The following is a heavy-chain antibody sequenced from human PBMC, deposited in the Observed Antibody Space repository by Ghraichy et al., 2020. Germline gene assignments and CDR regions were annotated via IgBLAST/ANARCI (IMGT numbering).Heavy chain of an antibody. Sequence: SETLSLTCAVYGGSFSGYYWSWIRQPPGKGLNWFGEINHSGSTNYNPSLKSRVTISVDTSKNQFSLKLSSVTAADTAVYYCARGLRMVRGVFRAVAPFMDVWGQGTTVTVSS. CDR2: INHSGST. J-gene: IGHJ6*02. V-gene: IGHV4-34*01. CDR1: GGSFSGYY. CDR3: ARGLRMVRGVFRAVAPFMDV. D-gene: IGHD3-10*01.